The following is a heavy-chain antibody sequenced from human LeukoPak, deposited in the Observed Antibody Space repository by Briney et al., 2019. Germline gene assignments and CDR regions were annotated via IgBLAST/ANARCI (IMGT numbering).Heavy chain of an antibody. J-gene: IGHJ4*02. Sequence: ASVKVSCRASGYTFTSYDINWLRQASGQGLEWMGWMNPNSGNTGYAQKFQGRFTMTWDTSITTAYMELSSLRSEDTAVYYCAREYRHQPDWGQGTLVTVSS. CDR3: AREYRHQPD. D-gene: IGHD5-12*01. V-gene: IGHV1-8*01. CDR1: GYTFTSYD. CDR2: MNPNSGNT.